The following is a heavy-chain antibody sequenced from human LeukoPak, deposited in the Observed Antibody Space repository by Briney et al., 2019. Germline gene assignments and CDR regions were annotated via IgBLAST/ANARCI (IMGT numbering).Heavy chain of an antibody. J-gene: IGHJ4*02. V-gene: IGHV3-23*01. CDR1: GFTFSTYV. CDR2: ITSSGETT. CDR3: AKMQGYFDY. Sequence: PGGSLRLSCAASGFTFSTYVMNWVRQAPGKGLEWVSAITSSGETTYYADSVKGRFTISRDNSKNMVYLQMNSLRAEDAATYYCAKMQGYFDYWGQGSLVTVSS.